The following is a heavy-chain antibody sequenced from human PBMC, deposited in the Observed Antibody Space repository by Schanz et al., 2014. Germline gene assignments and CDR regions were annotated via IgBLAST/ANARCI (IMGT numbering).Heavy chain of an antibody. J-gene: IGHJ4*02. D-gene: IGHD3-22*01. CDR1: GFSFSIYG. V-gene: IGHV3-23*01. CDR3: AKDGRLPYYGTGSDFDY. CDR2: MIGSGSSV. Sequence: EVQLLESGGGLVQPGESLRLSCAASGFSFSIYGMSWVRQAPGKGLEWVSRMIGSGSSVFYADSVKGRFTISRDNLKNTVYLQMNSLRAGDTAVYYCAKDGRLPYYGTGSDFDYWGQGTLVAVSS.